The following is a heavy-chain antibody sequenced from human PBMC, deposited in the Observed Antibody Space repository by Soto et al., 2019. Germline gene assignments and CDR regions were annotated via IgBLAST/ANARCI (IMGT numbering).Heavy chain of an antibody. D-gene: IGHD2-2*01. Sequence: GGSLRLSCAASGFTFSSYAMSWVRQAPGKGLEWVSAISGSGGSTYYADSVKGRFTISRDNSKNTLYLQMNSLRAEDTAVYYCAKPHCSSTSCYAAYYYYYMDVWGKGTTVTVSS. V-gene: IGHV3-23*01. CDR3: AKPHCSSTSCYAAYYYYYMDV. J-gene: IGHJ6*03. CDR1: GFTFSSYA. CDR2: ISGSGGST.